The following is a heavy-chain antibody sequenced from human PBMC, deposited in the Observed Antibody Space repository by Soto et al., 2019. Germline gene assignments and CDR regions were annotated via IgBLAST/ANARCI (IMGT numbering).Heavy chain of an antibody. CDR1: GGSISSYY. CDR3: GRDYGDPRGVWFDP. J-gene: IGHJ5*02. D-gene: IGHD4-17*01. Sequence: PSETLSLTCTVSGGSISSYYWSWIRQPPGKGLEWIGYIYYSGSTNYNPSLKSRVTISVDTSKNQFSLKLSSVTAADTAVYYCGRDYGDPRGVWFDPWGQGTLVTVSS. CDR2: IYYSGST. V-gene: IGHV4-59*01.